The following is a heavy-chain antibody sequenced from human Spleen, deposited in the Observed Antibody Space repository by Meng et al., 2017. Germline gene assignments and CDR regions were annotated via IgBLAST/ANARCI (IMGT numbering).Heavy chain of an antibody. J-gene: IGHJ4*02. CDR1: GFTFSNAW. CDR3: AALYSDDGDYRYFDY. D-gene: IGHD4-17*01. Sequence: GESLKISCAASGFTFSNAWMSWVRQAPGKGLEWVSVISDNGGNTYDVASVRGRFTISRDNSKNTLSLQMNSLRAEDTAVYYCAALYSDDGDYRYFDYWGQGTLVTVSS. V-gene: IGHV3-23*01. CDR2: ISDNGGNT.